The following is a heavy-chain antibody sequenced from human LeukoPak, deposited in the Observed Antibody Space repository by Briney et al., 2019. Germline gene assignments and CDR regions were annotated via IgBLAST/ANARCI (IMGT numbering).Heavy chain of an antibody. Sequence: TSETLSLTCTVSGGSISSSSYYWGWIRQPPGKGLEWIGSIYYSGSTYYNPSLKSRVTISVDTSKNQFSLKLSSVTAADTAVYYCARWYSSSWSTFDYWGQGTLVTVSS. CDR3: ARWYSSSWSTFDY. D-gene: IGHD6-13*01. CDR2: IYYSGST. J-gene: IGHJ4*02. CDR1: GGSISSSSYY. V-gene: IGHV4-39*01.